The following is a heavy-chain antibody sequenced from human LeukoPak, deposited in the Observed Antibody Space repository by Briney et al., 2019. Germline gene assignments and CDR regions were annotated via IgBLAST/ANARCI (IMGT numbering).Heavy chain of an antibody. CDR1: GGSISSGDYY. V-gene: IGHV4-30-4*01. CDR3: ARVVPAAYFDY. D-gene: IGHD2-2*01. CDR2: IYYSGST. Sequence: SETLSLTCTVSGGSISSGDYYWSWIRQPPGKGLEWIGYIYYSGSTYYNPSLKSRVTISVDTSKNQFSLKLSSVTAADTAVCYCARVVPAAYFDYWGQGTLVTVSS. J-gene: IGHJ4*02.